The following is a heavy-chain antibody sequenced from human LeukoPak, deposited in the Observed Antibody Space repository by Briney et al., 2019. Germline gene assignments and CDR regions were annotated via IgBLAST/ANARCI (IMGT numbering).Heavy chain of an antibody. V-gene: IGHV3-30*02. J-gene: IGHJ6*02. CDR3: AREASTEIIGGMDV. Sequence: GGSLRLSCAASGFSFSSNGIHWVRQAPGKGPEWVSFIQTGGDPKYYADSVRGRFTISRDNSKKTCSLQMDSLRVEDTATYYCAREASTEIIGGMDVRGQGTTVTVTS. CDR1: GFSFSSNG. D-gene: IGHD2-8*02. CDR2: IQTGGDPK.